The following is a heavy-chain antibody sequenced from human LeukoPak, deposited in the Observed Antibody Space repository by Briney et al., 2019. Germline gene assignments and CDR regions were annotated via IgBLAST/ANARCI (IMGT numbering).Heavy chain of an antibody. CDR3: ARSEDSSGYYYFDY. J-gene: IGHJ4*02. D-gene: IGHD3-22*01. CDR1: GFTFSDYY. V-gene: IGHV3-11*01. Sequence: GGSLRLSCAASGFTFSDYYMSWIRQAPGKGLEWVSYISSSGSSIYYADSVKGRFTISRDNAKNSLYLQMNSLRAEDTAVYYCARSEDSSGYYYFDYWGQGTLVTVSS. CDR2: ISSSGSSI.